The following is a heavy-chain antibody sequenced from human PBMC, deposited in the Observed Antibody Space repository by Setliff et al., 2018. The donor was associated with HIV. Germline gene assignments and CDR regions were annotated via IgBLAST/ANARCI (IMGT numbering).Heavy chain of an antibody. J-gene: IGHJ4*02. D-gene: IGHD1-1*01. CDR3: ARAAGYQLLG. Sequence: VKVSCKTSGYTFTNYGISWVRQTPRQGLEWMGWINAHNGNIKYAQKFQGRVTVTTDTSTSTGYMELKSLTSDDTAVYYCARAAGYQLLGWGQGTLVTVSS. V-gene: IGHV1-18*01. CDR2: INAHNGNI. CDR1: GYTFTNYG.